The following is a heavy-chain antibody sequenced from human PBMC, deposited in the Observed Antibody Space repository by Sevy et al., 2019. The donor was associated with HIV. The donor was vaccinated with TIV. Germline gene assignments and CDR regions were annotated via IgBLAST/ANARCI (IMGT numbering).Heavy chain of an antibody. V-gene: IGHV3-9*01. J-gene: IGHJ4*02. Sequence: GGSLRLSCAASGFTFDDFAMHWVRQVPGKGLEWVSGLNWDSGSVAYANSVKGGFTISRDNAKNALFLQMNSLRAEDTALYYCAKDIGATGIAVVVNWGQGIQVTVSS. CDR1: GFTFDDFA. CDR2: LNWDSGSV. CDR3: AKDIGATGIAVVVN. D-gene: IGHD6-19*01.